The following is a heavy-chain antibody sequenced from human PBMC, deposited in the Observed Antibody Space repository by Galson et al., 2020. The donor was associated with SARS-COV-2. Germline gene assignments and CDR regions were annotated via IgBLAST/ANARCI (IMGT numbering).Heavy chain of an antibody. D-gene: IGHD3-10*01. CDR3: VKAADFFWFGESRSMDV. J-gene: IGHJ6*02. Sequence: GSLRLSCSASGFTFSNYGMHWVRQAPGKGLEWVAVISYEGSKKYYEDSLKGRFTISRDSSKNTLYLQMSSLSAEDTAVYFCVKAADFFWFGESRSMDVWGQGTTVTVSS. V-gene: IGHV3-30*18. CDR2: ISYEGSKK. CDR1: GFTFSNYG.